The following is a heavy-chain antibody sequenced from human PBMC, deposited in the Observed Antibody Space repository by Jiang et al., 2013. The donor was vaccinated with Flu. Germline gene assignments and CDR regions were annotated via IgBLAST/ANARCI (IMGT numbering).Heavy chain of an antibody. V-gene: IGHV5-51*01. D-gene: IGHD1-7*01. J-gene: IGHJ4*02. CDR3: VRALWTSNGWNWGDY. Sequence: GAEVKKPGESLKISCKASGYSFTSYWIVWVRQMPGKGLEWMGMVYGGYSDTRYSPSLQGHVTMSADQSMTTAFLQWDSLRASDTAMYYCVRALWTSNGWNWGDYWGPGTRGHRLL. CDR2: VYGGYSDT. CDR1: GYSFTSYW.